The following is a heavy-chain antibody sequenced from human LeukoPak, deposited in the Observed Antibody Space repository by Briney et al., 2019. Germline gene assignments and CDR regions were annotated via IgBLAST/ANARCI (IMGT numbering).Heavy chain of an antibody. CDR3: AREDPGWFDP. CDR1: GFTFSTYP. Sequence: PGGSLRLSCAASGFTFSTYPMHWVRQAPGKGLEWVAVISYDGSNKYYADSVKGRSTISRDNSKNTLYLQMNSLRAEDTAVYYCAREDPGWFDPWGQATLVTVSS. J-gene: IGHJ5*02. CDR2: ISYDGSNK. V-gene: IGHV3-30*14.